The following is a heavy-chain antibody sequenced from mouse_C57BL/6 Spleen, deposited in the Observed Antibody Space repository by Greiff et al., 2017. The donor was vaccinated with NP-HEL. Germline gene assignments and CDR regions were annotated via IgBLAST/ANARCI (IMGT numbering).Heavy chain of an antibody. J-gene: IGHJ3*01. CDR3: ARGDYYGNYAFAY. D-gene: IGHD2-1*01. CDR2: INYDGSST. CDR1: GFTFSDYY. Sequence: VESEGGLVQPGSSMKLSCTASGFTFSDYYMAWVRQVPEKGLEWVANINYDGSSTYYLDSLKSRFIISRDNAKNILYLQMSSLKSEDTATYYCARGDYYGNYAFAYWGQGTLVTVSA. V-gene: IGHV5-16*01.